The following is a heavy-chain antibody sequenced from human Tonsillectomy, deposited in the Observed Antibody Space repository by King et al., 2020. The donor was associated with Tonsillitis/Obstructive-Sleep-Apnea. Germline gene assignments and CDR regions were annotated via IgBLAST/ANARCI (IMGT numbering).Heavy chain of an antibody. Sequence: VQLQQWGAGLLRPSKTLSLTCAIYGGSFSGYYWSWIRQPPGKGLEWIGEINHSGSTNYNPSLKSRVTISVDTSKNQFSLKLSSVTAADTALYYCARGYCSSPSCYPYYYYMDVWGKETTVTVSS. J-gene: IGHJ6*03. D-gene: IGHD2-2*01. CDR3: ARGYCSSPSCYPYYYYMDV. CDR1: GGSFSGYY. CDR2: INHSGST. V-gene: IGHV4-34*01.